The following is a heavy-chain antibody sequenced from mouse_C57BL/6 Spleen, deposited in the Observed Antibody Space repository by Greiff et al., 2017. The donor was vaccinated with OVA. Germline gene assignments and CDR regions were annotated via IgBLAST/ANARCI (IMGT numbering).Heavy chain of an antibody. V-gene: IGHV1-9*01. J-gene: IGHJ4*01. Sequence: VQLQQSGAELMKPGASVKLSCKATGYTFTGYWIAWVKQRPGHGLEWIGEILPGSGCTCYTEKLTGKVTFTRDTATNTAYMQLSSLTTEDSAIYYCARGRYYGSSHAMDDWGKGTSVTVSA. D-gene: IGHD1-1*01. CDR2: ILPGSGCT. CDR1: GYTFTGYW. CDR3: ARGRYYGSSHAMDD.